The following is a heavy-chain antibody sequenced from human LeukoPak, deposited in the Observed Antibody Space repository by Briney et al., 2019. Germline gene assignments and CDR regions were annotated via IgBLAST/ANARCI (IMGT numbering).Heavy chain of an antibody. J-gene: IGHJ4*02. CDR3: ASENCSGTSCSSFDY. V-gene: IGHV4-39*01. CDR2: IFYSGTT. CDR1: GGSISSRSYY. D-gene: IGHD2-2*01. Sequence: PSETLSLTCTVSGGSISSRSYYWGWIRQPPGKGLEWFGSIFYSGTTYYNPSLKSRVTISVDTSKNQFSLRLSSVTAADTAVYHCASENCSGTSCSSFDYWGQGTLVTVSS.